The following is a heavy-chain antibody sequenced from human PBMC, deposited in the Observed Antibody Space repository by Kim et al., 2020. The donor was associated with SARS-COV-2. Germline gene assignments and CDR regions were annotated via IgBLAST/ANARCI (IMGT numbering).Heavy chain of an antibody. D-gene: IGHD6-13*01. J-gene: IGHJ4*02. Sequence: GGSLRLSCAASGFTFSSYSMNWVRQAPGKGLEWVSYISSSSSTIYYADSVKGRFTISRDNAKNSLYLQMNSLRDEDTAVYYCARDSGDRHSSSWYNLYYFDYWGQGTLVTVSS. CDR1: GFTFSSYS. V-gene: IGHV3-48*02. CDR2: ISSSSSTI. CDR3: ARDSGDRHSSSWYNLYYFDY.